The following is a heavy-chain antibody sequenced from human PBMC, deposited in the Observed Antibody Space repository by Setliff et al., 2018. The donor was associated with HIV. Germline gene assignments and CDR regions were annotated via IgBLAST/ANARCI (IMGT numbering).Heavy chain of an antibody. Sequence: ASETLSLTCTVSGGSISGYYWSWIRQPPGKGLEWIGRIKSNTDGGTADYAAPVKGRFTISRDDSKNTLYLQMNSLKTEDTAFYYCTTHGATGIRDWGQGTLVTVSS. V-gene: IGHV3-15*01. CDR1: GGSISGYY. CDR2: IKSNTDGGTA. CDR3: TTHGATGIRD. D-gene: IGHD1-26*01. J-gene: IGHJ4*02.